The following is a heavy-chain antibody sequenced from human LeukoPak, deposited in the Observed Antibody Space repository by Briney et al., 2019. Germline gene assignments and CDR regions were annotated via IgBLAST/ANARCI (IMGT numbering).Heavy chain of an antibody. D-gene: IGHD6-19*01. V-gene: IGHV4-59*01. CDR2: IYYSGST. CDR1: GGSISSYY. Sequence: PSETLSLTCTVPGGSISSYYWSWIRQPPGKGLEWIGYIYYSGSTNYNPSLKSRVTISVDTSKNQFSLKLSSVTAADTAVYYCAGAVAELDAFDIWGQGTMVTVSS. J-gene: IGHJ3*02. CDR3: AGAVAELDAFDI.